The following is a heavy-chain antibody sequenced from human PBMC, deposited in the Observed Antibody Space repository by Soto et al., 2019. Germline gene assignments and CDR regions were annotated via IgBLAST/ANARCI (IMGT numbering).Heavy chain of an antibody. CDR2: IDPRDSYT. CDR3: ARSYCLPNSCYTGSFDY. Sequence: GESMKISCRGSGYTFPHNWISWGRQMPGKGLEWMGRIDPRDSYTNYSPSFQGHVTISVDKSDNTSYLQWSSLKASDTAMYFCARSYCLPNSCYTGSFDYWRRGTLVTVSS. D-gene: IGHD2-2*02. J-gene: IGHJ4*01. CDR1: GYTFPHNW. V-gene: IGHV5-10-1*01.